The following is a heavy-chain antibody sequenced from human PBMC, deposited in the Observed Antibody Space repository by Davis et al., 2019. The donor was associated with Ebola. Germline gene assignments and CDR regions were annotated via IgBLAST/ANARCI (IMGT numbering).Heavy chain of an antibody. J-gene: IGHJ3*02. V-gene: IGHV3-23*01. CDR1: GFVFRNYV. Sequence: GGSLRLSCAASGFVFRNYVMSWVRQAPGKGLEWVSTLGTSADTYYADSVKGRFTISRGNSKNTLYLQMNGLRVEDTAIYYCAKDTSNIWFDIWGQGKNVTVSS. CDR2: LGTSADT. D-gene: IGHD1-26*01. CDR3: AKDTSNIWFDI.